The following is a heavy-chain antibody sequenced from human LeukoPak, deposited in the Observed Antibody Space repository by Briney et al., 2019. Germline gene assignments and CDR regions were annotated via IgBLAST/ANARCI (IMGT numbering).Heavy chain of an antibody. CDR1: GFTLSSYW. D-gene: IGHD3-3*01. CDR3: ARDAETYDWSGGYFDY. J-gene: IGHJ4*02. V-gene: IGHV3-7*01. CDR2: IKKDGSEK. Sequence: GGTVRLSCAAAGFTLSSYWMSWVRQAPWKGLEWVANIKKDGSEKYYVDSMKGRFTISRDNAKNSLYLQMNSLRAEDTAVYYCARDAETYDWSGGYFDYWGQGTLVTVSS.